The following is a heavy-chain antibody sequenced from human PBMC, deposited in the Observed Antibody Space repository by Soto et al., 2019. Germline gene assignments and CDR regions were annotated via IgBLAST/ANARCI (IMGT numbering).Heavy chain of an antibody. D-gene: IGHD6-13*01. CDR3: AKDLGYSSSWYYFDY. CDR2: IWYDGSNK. CDR1: GFTFSSYG. J-gene: IGHJ4*02. V-gene: IGHV3-33*06. Sequence: PGGSLRLSCAASGFTFSSYGMHWVRQAPGKGLEWVAVIWYDGSNKYYADSVKGRFTISRDNSKNTLYLQMNSLRAEDTAVYYCAKDLGYSSSWYYFDYWGQGTLVTVSS.